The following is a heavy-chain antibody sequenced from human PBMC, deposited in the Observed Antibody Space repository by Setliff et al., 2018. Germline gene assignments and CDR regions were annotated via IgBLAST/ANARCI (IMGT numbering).Heavy chain of an antibody. J-gene: IGHJ4*02. CDR1: GYSFTSYW. CDR2: IYPGDSDT. V-gene: IGHV5-51*01. CDR3: AMPTSGDCSGGSCWFDY. D-gene: IGHD2-15*01. Sequence: PGESLKISCKGSGYSFTSYWIGWVRQMPGKGLEWMGIIYPGDSDTRYSPSFQGQVTISADKSISTAYLQWSSLKASDTAMYYRAMPTSGDCSGGSCWFDYWGQGTLVTVSS.